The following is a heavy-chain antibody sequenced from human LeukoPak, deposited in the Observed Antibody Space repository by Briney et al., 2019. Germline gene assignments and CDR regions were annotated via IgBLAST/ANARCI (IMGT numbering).Heavy chain of an antibody. D-gene: IGHD6-13*01. CDR1: GFTFSSYV. CDR3: ARDWYDY. Sequence: PGGSLRLSCAASGFTFSSYVMSWVRQAPGKGLEWVSVIGGSGSYTYYADSVKGRFTISRDNSKDTLYLQMNSLRAEDTAVYYCARDWYDYWGQGTLVTVSS. J-gene: IGHJ4*02. V-gene: IGHV3-23*01. CDR2: IGGSGSYT.